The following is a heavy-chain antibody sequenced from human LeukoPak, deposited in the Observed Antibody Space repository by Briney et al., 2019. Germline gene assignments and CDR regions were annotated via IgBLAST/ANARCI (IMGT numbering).Heavy chain of an antibody. D-gene: IGHD2-2*01. Sequence: GGSLRLSCAASGFTFSSYGMSWVRQAPGKGLEWVSAISGSGGSTYYADSVKGRFTISRDNSKNTLYLQMNSLRAEDTAVYYCAKLPPPSIVVVPAALGDYWGQGTLVTVSS. CDR2: ISGSGGST. J-gene: IGHJ4*02. CDR3: AKLPPPSIVVVPAALGDY. CDR1: GFTFSSYG. V-gene: IGHV3-23*01.